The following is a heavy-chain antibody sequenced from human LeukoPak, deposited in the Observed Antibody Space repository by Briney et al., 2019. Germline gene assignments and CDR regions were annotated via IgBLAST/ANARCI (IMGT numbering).Heavy chain of an antibody. CDR2: IIPNFGTE. J-gene: IGHJ5*02. V-gene: IGHV1-69*13. CDR1: GGTFSSYA. CDR3: ARLAFSGNGRFDP. Sequence: SVKVSCKASGGTFSSYANSWGRQAPGQGLEWMGGIIPNFGTENYAQKFQGRVTITADQSTSTASMELSSLRSEETAVYYCARLAFSGNGRFDPWGQGTLFTVSS. D-gene: IGHD5-12*01.